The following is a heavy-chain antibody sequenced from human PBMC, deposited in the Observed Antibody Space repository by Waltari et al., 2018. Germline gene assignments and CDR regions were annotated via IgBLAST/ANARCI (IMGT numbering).Heavy chain of an antibody. V-gene: IGHV3-48*01. CDR2: IGSGSSTI. D-gene: IGHD2-21*02. CDR1: AFSLSTHS. J-gene: IGHJ4*02. CDR3: ARDCGGDCYPISGAY. Sequence: EMQLVESGGGLVQPGGSLRLSCEASAFSLSTHSMNWVRQAPGKGLEWLSYIGSGSSTIYYADSVKGRFTISRDNAKNSLFLQMTSLRTDDTAVYYCARDCGGDCYPISGAYWGQGTLVSVSS.